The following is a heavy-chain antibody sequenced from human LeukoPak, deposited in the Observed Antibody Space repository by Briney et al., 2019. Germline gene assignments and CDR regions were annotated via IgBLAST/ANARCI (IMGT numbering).Heavy chain of an antibody. V-gene: IGHV4-39*07. CDR1: GGSINSSPYY. Sequence: PSETLSLTCTVSGGSINSSPYYWGWIRQPPGKGLEWIGSIYYSGSTYYSPSLKSRVTISVDTSKNQFSLKLSSVTAADTAVYYRARDGEYFDSSGYWHQWGQGTLVTVSS. D-gene: IGHD3-22*01. J-gene: IGHJ4*02. CDR2: IYYSGST. CDR3: ARDGEYFDSSGYWHQ.